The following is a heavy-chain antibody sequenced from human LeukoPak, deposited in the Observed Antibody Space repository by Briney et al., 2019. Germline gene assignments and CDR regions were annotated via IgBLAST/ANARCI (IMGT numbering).Heavy chain of an antibody. V-gene: IGHV3-30*18. J-gene: IGHJ4*02. CDR1: GFTFSNYV. CDR3: AKAGSIRFDY. CDR2: ISYDGSNK. D-gene: IGHD1-26*01. Sequence: PGGSLRLSCAASGFTFSNYVMHWVRQAPGKGLEWVALISYDGSNKYYADSVKGRFTISRDNSKNTLYLQMNSLRAEDTAVYYCAKAGSIRFDYWGQGTLVTVSS.